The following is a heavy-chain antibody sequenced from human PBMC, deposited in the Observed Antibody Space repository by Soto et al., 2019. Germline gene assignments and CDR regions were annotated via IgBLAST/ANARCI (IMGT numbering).Heavy chain of an antibody. CDR1: GFTFRNYG. Sequence: PGGSLRLSCAASGFTFRNYGMNWVRQAPGKGLEWVSYIGIGSSTKYYADSVKGRFTISRDNAKNSLYLQMNSLRAEDTAVYYCARDRPFPSVSGRYKGRGMDGWGQGNTVTVSS. CDR3: ARDRPFPSVSGRYKGRGMDG. J-gene: IGHJ6*02. V-gene: IGHV3-48*01. D-gene: IGHD1-26*01. CDR2: IGIGSSTK.